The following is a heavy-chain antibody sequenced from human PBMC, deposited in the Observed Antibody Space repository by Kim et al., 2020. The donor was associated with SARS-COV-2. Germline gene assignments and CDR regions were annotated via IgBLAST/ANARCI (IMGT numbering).Heavy chain of an antibody. CDR3: SGGGYSYGLVY. Sequence: GGSLRLSCVASGFTFYSYAMSWVRQAPGKGLEWVSDINNSGGATNYADSVKGRLTISRDNSKNTVYLQMNNLRADDTAVYYCSGGGYSYGLVYWGQGILVNVS. V-gene: IGHV3-23*01. CDR1: GFTFYSYA. D-gene: IGHD5-18*01. J-gene: IGHJ4*02. CDR2: INNSGGAT.